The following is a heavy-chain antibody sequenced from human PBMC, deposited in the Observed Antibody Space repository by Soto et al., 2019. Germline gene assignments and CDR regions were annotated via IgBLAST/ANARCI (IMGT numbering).Heavy chain of an antibody. CDR3: ARGYCSSTSCYDTPLGY. Sequence: SETLSLTCTVSGGSISSYYWSWIRQPPGKGLEWIGYIYYSGSTNYNPSIKSRVTISIDTSKNQFSLKLSSVTAADTAVYYCARGYCSSTSCYDTPLGYWGQGTLVTVSS. CDR2: IYYSGST. CDR1: GGSISSYY. J-gene: IGHJ4*02. V-gene: IGHV4-59*08. D-gene: IGHD2-2*01.